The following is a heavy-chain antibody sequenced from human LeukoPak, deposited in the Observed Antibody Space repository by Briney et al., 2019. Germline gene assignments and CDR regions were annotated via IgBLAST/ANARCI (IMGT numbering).Heavy chain of an antibody. J-gene: IGHJ4*02. Sequence: GGSLRLSCAASGFTFSSYSMNWVRQAPGKGLEWVPSISSSSSYIYYADSVKGRFTISRDNAKNSLYLQMNSLRAEDTAVYYCARDRQVFGVVTIAFDYWGQGTLVTVSS. V-gene: IGHV3-21*01. CDR1: GFTFSSYS. CDR2: ISSSSSYI. CDR3: ARDRQVFGVVTIAFDY. D-gene: IGHD3-3*01.